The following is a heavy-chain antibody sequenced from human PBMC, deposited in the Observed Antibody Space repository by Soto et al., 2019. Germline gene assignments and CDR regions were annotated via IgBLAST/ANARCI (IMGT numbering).Heavy chain of an antibody. V-gene: IGHV3-21*01. CDR3: ARDQLYYNDISGRPLNAFDV. CDR1: GFTFSSYS. CDR2: ISSSSSYI. D-gene: IGHD3-22*01. J-gene: IGHJ3*01. Sequence: GSLRLSCAASGFTFSSYSVNWVRQAPGKGLEWVSSISSSSSYIYYADSVKGRFTISRDNAKNSLYLQMNSLRAEDTAVYYCARDQLYYNDISGRPLNAFDVWGQGTMVTVSS.